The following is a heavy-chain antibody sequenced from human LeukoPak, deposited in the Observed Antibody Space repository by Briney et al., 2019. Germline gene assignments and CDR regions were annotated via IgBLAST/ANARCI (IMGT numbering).Heavy chain of an antibody. CDR2: ISYDGDNK. D-gene: IGHD6-19*01. CDR1: GFTFSSYG. CDR3: ARDFSSPMYSSGPAKGVFDY. Sequence: PGRSLRLSCAASGFTFSSYGMHWVRQAPGKGLERLAVISYDGDNKYYADSVKGRFTISRDNSKNTLYLQMNSLRAEDTAVYYCARDFSSPMYSSGPAKGVFDYWGQGTLVTVSS. V-gene: IGHV3-30*03. J-gene: IGHJ4*02.